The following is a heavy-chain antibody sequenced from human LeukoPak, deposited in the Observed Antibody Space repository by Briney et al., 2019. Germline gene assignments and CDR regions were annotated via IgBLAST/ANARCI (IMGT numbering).Heavy chain of an antibody. V-gene: IGHV3-9*01. Sequence: GRSLRLSCAASGFTFDDYAMHWVRQAPGKGLEWVSGISWNSGSIGYADSVEGRFTISRDNAKNSLYLQMNSLRAEDTALYYCARIQLWLNAFDIWGQGTMVTVSS. CDR3: ARIQLWLNAFDI. CDR1: GFTFDDYA. CDR2: ISWNSGSI. D-gene: IGHD5-18*01. J-gene: IGHJ3*02.